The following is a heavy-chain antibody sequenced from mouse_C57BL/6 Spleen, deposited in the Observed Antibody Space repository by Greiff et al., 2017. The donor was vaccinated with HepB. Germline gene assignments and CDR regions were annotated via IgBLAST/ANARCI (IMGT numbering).Heavy chain of an antibody. CDR3: ARWAYYYGSLYYFDY. CDR1: GYTFTSYW. Sequence: QVQLKQPGAELVKPGASVKLSCKASGYTFTSYWMHWVKQRPGQGLEWIGMIHPNSGSTNYNEKFKSKATLTVDKSSSTAYMQLSSLTSEDSAVYYCARWAYYYGSLYYFDYWGQGTTLTVSS. D-gene: IGHD1-1*01. V-gene: IGHV1-64*01. CDR2: IHPNSGST. J-gene: IGHJ2*01.